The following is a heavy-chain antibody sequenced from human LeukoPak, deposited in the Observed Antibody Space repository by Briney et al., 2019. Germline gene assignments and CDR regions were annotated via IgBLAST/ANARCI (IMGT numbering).Heavy chain of an antibody. V-gene: IGHV1-2*02. CDR1: GYTFTGYY. CDR2: INPNSGGT. Sequence: GASVKVSCKASGYTFTGYYLHWVRRAPGQGPEWMGWINPNSGGTNYAQKFQGRVTMTRDTSISTAYMELSRLTSDDTAVYYCARSMAVVVAAGAFGIWGQGTMVTVSS. J-gene: IGHJ3*02. D-gene: IGHD2-15*01. CDR3: ARSMAVVVAAGAFGI.